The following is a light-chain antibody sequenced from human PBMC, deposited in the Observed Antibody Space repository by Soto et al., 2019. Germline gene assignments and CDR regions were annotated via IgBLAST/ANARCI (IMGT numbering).Light chain of an antibody. CDR1: QSVYNNY. CDR3: QQYGLPPHS. V-gene: IGKV3-20*01. Sequence: EIVLTQSPGTLSLSPGERATLSCRASQSVYNNYLAWYQQKPGQTPRLLVNGASNRATGIPDRFSGGGSGPDFTPTISSLEPEDFAVYYCQQYGLPPHSYGQGTRVEIK. J-gene: IGKJ2*01. CDR2: GAS.